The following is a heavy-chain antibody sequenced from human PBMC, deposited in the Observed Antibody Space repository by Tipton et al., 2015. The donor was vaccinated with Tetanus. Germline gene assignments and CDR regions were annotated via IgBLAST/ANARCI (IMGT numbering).Heavy chain of an antibody. D-gene: IGHD5-18*01. J-gene: IGHJ4*02. CDR3: ARVFTRGYTYGTTFDY. V-gene: IGHV4-30-4*01. CDR2: IYYSGTT. Sequence: TLSLTCTVSGGSISSGDYYWSWIRQPPGKGLEWIGYIYYSGTTYYNPSLKSRVTISVDTSNNQFSLKVTSVTAADTAVYYCARVFTRGYTYGTTFDYWGQGTLVIVSS. CDR1: GGSISSGDYY.